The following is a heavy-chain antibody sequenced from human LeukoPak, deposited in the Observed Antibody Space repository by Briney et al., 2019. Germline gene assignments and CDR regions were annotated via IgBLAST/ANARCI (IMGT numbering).Heavy chain of an antibody. CDR2: SSSDGAT. D-gene: IGHD1-26*01. CDR1: GFTLSTYS. CDR3: ARTIVGATYYFDY. Sequence: GGSLRLSCEASGFTLSTYSMSWVRQAPGKGLEWVSASSSDGATHYANSVKGRFTISRDNSKNTLSLQMNSLRAEDTAVYYCARTIVGATYYFDYWGQGTLVTVSS. J-gene: IGHJ4*02. V-gene: IGHV3-53*01.